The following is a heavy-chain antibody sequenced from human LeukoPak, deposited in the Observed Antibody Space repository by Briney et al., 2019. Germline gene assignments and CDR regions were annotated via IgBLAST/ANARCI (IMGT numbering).Heavy chain of an antibody. Sequence: GRSLRLSCAASGFTFSTYGMHWVRQAPGKGLEWVAVISYDGSNKYYADSVKGRFTISRDNSKNTLYLQMNSLRAEDTAVYYCAGTSPNNCGGDCSIGGVDYWGQGTLVTVSS. V-gene: IGHV3-30*03. CDR2: ISYDGSNK. CDR1: GFTFSTYG. D-gene: IGHD2-21*02. CDR3: AGTSPNNCGGDCSIGGVDY. J-gene: IGHJ4*02.